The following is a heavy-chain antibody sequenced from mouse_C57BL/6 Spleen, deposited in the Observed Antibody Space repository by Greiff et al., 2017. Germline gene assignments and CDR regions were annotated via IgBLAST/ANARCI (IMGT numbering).Heavy chain of an antibody. CDR1: GYTFTSYW. CDR3: ARDYYYVFAY. J-gene: IGHJ3*01. D-gene: IGHD1-1*01. CDR2: IHPNSGST. Sequence: VKLQQPGAELVKPGASVKLSCKASGYTFTSYWMHWVKQRPGQGLEWIGMIHPNSGSTNYNEKFKSKASLTVDKSSSTAYMQLSSLTSEDSAVYYCARDYYYVFAYWGQGTLVTVSA. V-gene: IGHV1-64*01.